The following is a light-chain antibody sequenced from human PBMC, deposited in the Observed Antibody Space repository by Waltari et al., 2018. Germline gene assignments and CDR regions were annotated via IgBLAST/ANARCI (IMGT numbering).Light chain of an antibody. J-gene: IGKJ1*01. CDR2: GAS. V-gene: IGKV3-20*01. CDR3: QHYVRLPVP. Sequence: IVLTQSQGTLSLSPVERATLSSRASQSVGTFLVRYQQKPGEDPRLLLQGASTRATGTPDRFTGSGSWTDFSLTIRRMEPEDFAMYYCQHYVRLPVPFGEGPTVEI. CDR1: QSVGTF.